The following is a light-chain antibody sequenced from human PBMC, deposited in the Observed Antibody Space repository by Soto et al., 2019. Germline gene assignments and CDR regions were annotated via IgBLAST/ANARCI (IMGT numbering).Light chain of an antibody. CDR2: AAS. CDR3: QQAYSFPIT. CDR1: QDIAGY. J-gene: IGKJ5*01. V-gene: IGKV1-12*01. Sequence: QLTHSPSFLYASVGDRVTVTCRASQDIAGYLAWYQHKPARAPDRLIHAASSLKSGGTSRFSGSGAGTDFTLTINSLQPEDFATYYCQQAYSFPITFGQGTRLEIK.